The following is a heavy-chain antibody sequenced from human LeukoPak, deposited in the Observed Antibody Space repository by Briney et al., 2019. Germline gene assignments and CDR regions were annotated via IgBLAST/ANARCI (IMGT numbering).Heavy chain of an antibody. Sequence: GGSLRLSCAASGFTFSTYWMHWVRQPPGKGLVWVSRINSDGSSTNYADSVKGRLTISRDNAKNTLYLQMNSLRAEDTAVYYCTRVKVEYSYGIDYWGQGTLVTVSS. J-gene: IGHJ4*02. V-gene: IGHV3-74*01. CDR3: TRVKVEYSYGIDY. CDR1: GFTFSTYW. D-gene: IGHD5-18*01. CDR2: INSDGSST.